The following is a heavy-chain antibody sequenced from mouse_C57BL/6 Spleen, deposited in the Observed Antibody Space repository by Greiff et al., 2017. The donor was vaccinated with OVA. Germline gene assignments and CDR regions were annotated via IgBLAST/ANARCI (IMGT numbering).Heavy chain of an antibody. D-gene: IGHD2-4*01. CDR1: GYTFTSYW. CDR2: IYPSDSET. Sequence: VQLQQPGAELVRPGSSVKLSCKASGYTFTSYWMDWVKQRPGQGLEWIGNIYPSDSETHYNQKFKDKATLTVDKSSSTAYMQLSSLTSEDSAVYYCARWNDYDNYWGQGTTLTVSS. CDR3: ARWNDYDNY. V-gene: IGHV1-61*01. J-gene: IGHJ2*01.